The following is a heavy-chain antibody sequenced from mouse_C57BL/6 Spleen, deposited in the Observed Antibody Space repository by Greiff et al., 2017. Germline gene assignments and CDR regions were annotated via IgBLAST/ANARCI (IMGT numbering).Heavy chain of an antibody. V-gene: IGHV1-52*01. CDR2: IDPSDSET. CDR3: ATDPPYSNHWYFDV. J-gene: IGHJ1*03. D-gene: IGHD2-5*01. Sequence: VQLKQPGAELVRPGSSVKLSCKASGYTFTSYWMHWVKQRPIQGLEWIGNIDPSDSETHYNQKFKDKATLTVDKSSSTAYMQLSSLTSEDSAVYYCATDPPYSNHWYFDVWGTGTTVTVSS. CDR1: GYTFTSYW.